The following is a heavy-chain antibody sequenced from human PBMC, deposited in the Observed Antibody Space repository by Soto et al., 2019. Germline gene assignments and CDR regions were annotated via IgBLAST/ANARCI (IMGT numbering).Heavy chain of an antibody. D-gene: IGHD2-21*01. CDR1: GGSITSHY. V-gene: IGHV4-59*08. CDR3: ARQGFGQLHGLVDV. CDR2: IYHSGST. J-gene: IGHJ6*02. Sequence: PSETLSLTCSVSGGSITSHYCSWFRQPPGKGLEWIGYIYHSGSTSYNPSLKSRVTMSVDTSKNHFSLKVNSVTAADTALYYCARQGFGQLHGLVDVWGPGTTVTVSS.